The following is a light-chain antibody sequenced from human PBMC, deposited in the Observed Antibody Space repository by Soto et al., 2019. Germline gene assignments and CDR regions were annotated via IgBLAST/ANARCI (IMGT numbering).Light chain of an antibody. V-gene: IGKV1-5*03. J-gene: IGKJ1*01. CDR3: QQYNTGGA. CDR2: KAS. Sequence: DIQMTQSPSTLSASVGDRATITCRASQSISSWLAWYQQKPGKAPKLLIYKASSLESGVPSRFSGSGSGTEFTLTISSLQPDDFATYYCQQYNTGGAFGQGTKVDIK. CDR1: QSISSW.